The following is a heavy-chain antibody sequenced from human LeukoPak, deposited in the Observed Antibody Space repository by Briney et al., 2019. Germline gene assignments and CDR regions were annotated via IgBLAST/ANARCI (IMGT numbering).Heavy chain of an antibody. V-gene: IGHV3-74*01. CDR2: INVDGGTT. CDR3: ARDMTGPLDY. Sequence: PGGSLRLSCEASGFTFSSYWMHWARQAPGKGLVWISRINVDGGTTDYADSVRGRLTISRDNAKNTLYLQMNNLRAEDTAVYYCARDMTGPLDYWGQGTLVTASS. D-gene: IGHD1-20*01. CDR1: GFTFSSYW. J-gene: IGHJ4*02.